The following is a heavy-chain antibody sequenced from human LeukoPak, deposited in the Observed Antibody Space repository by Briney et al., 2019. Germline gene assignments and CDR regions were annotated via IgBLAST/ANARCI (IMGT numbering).Heavy chain of an antibody. V-gene: IGHV3-21*04. D-gene: IGHD5-18*01. Sequence: PGGSLRLSCAASGFTFSSYSMNWVRQAPGKGLEWVSSISSSSSYIYYADSVKGRFTTSRDNSKNSLYLQMSSLRTEDTALYYCAKDSLAGYSYGTAIDYWGQGTLVTVSS. CDR3: AKDSLAGYSYGTAIDY. J-gene: IGHJ4*02. CDR2: ISSSSSYI. CDR1: GFTFSSYS.